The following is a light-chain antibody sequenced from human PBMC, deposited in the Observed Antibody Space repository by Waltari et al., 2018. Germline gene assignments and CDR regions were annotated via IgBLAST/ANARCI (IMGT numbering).Light chain of an antibody. CDR3: QTWGNGIRV. CDR2: LYSNGSH. J-gene: IGLJ3*02. Sequence: QLVVTQPPSASASLGASVKLTCALSSGPSNFVNAWHQQQSGQGPRFLMKLYSNGSHTKGDGIPHRFSGSSSGAERFLIISSLQSADEADYYCQTWGNGIRVFGGGTKLTVL. V-gene: IGLV4-69*01. CDR1: SGPSNFV.